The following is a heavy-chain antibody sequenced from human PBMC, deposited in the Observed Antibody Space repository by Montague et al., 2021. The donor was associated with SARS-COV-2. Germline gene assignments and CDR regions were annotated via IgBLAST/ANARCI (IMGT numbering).Heavy chain of an antibody. J-gene: IGHJ6*03. CDR3: ARARQDVVVPALGIGAYYYYYYMDV. CDR1: GGSFSGYY. Sequence: SETLSLTCAVYGGSFSGYYWSWIRQPPGKGLEWIGEINHSGSTNYNPPLKSRVTISVDTSKNQFSLKLSSVTAVDTAVYYCARARQDVVVPALGIGAYYYYYYMDVWGKGTTVTVSS. V-gene: IGHV4-34*01. D-gene: IGHD2-2*01. CDR2: INHSGST.